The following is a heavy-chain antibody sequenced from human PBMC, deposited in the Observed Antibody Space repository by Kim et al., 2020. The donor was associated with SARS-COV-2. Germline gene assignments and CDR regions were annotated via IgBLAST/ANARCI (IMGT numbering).Heavy chain of an antibody. CDR3: ARGSSGWIDNWFDP. Sequence: GGSLRLSCAASGFTFDDYGMSWVRQAPGKGLEWVSGINWNDGSTGYADSVKGRFTISRDNAKNSLYLQMNSLRAEDTALYHCARGSSGWIDNWFDPWGQGTLVTVSS. CDR2: INWNDGST. V-gene: IGHV3-20*01. CDR1: GFTFDDYG. D-gene: IGHD6-19*01. J-gene: IGHJ5*02.